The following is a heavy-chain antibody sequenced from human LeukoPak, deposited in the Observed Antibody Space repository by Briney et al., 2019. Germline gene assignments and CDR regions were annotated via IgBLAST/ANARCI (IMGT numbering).Heavy chain of an antibody. D-gene: IGHD5-18*01. Sequence: PGGSLRLSCAASGFTFSSYAMSWVRQAPGKGLEWVSAISGSGVSTYYADSVKGRFTISRDNSKNTLYLQMNSLRVEDTAVYYCAKDSSYGDTAMVEGYFDYWGQGTLVTVSS. V-gene: IGHV3-23*01. CDR3: AKDSSYGDTAMVEGYFDY. J-gene: IGHJ4*02. CDR1: GFTFSSYA. CDR2: ISGSGVST.